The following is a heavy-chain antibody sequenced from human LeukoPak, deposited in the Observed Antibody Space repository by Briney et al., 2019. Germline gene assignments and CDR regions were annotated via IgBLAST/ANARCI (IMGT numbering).Heavy chain of an antibody. CDR1: GYTFPDYY. J-gene: IGHJ3*02. V-gene: IGHV1-69*13. Sequence: SVKVSCKASGYTFPDYYIHWVRQAPGQGLEWMGGIIPIFGTADYAQKFQGRVTITADESTSTAYMELRSLRSDDTAVYYCAREPNSPGAFDIWGQGTMVTVSS. D-gene: IGHD4-23*01. CDR2: IIPIFGTA. CDR3: AREPNSPGAFDI.